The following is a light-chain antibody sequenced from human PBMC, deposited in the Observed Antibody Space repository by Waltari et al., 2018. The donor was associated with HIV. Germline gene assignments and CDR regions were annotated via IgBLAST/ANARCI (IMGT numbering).Light chain of an antibody. CDR2: SNN. J-gene: IGLJ2*01. CDR3: AAWDDNRNAVV. V-gene: IGLV1-44*01. Sequence: QSVLTQPPSASGTPGQRVAISCSGSSSNIGSNTITWYQQLPGTAPKLLINSNNQRPSGVPARFSGSKSGTSGSLAISGLQSEDEADYYCAAWDDNRNAVVFGGGTKLTVL. CDR1: SSNIGSNT.